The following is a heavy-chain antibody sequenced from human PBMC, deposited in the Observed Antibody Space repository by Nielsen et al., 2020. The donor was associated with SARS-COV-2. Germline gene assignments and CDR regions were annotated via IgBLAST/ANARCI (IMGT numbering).Heavy chain of an antibody. CDR1: GGSLTGYY. Sequence: SETLSLTCAVSGGSLTGYYWSWIRQPPGKGLEWIGNIYYNGRTNYNPSLKSRVTISVDTSKNQFSLRLNSVAAADTAVYYCARLNRRILTPLALASLRFDYWGQGSLVTVSS. CDR2: IYYNGRT. D-gene: IGHD3-3*02. J-gene: IGHJ4*02. CDR3: ARLNRRILTPLALASLRFDY. V-gene: IGHV4-59*08.